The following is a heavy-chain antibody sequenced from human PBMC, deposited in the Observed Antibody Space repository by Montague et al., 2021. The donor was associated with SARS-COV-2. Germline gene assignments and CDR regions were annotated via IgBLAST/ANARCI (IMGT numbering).Heavy chain of an antibody. CDR1: GGSFSTYS. V-gene: IGHV4-34*01. CDR2: IHHGGST. D-gene: IGHD3-10*01. Sequence: SETLSLTCAVHGGSFSTYSWNWIRQPPGKGLEWIGEIHHGGSTNYNPSLKSRVTISADTSKNQFSLKLTSVAAADTAVYYCARLGDGWVPSPILGVGPYYSYYYMDVWGKGTTVTVSS. CDR3: ARLGDGWVPSPILGVGPYYSYYYMDV. J-gene: IGHJ6*03.